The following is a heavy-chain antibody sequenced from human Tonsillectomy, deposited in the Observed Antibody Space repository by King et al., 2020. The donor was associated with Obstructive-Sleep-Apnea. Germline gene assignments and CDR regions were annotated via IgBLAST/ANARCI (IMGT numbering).Heavy chain of an antibody. V-gene: IGHV1-46*01. CDR2: INPSGGST. Sequence: VKLVESGAEVKKPGASVTVSCKASGYTFTSYYMHWVRQAPGQGLEWMGIINPSGGSTSYAQKFQGRVTMTRDTSTSTVYMELSSLRSEDTAVYYCARDCGGDCYRYDAFDIWGQGTMVTVSS. D-gene: IGHD2-21*02. J-gene: IGHJ3*02. CDR1: GYTFTSYY. CDR3: ARDCGGDCYRYDAFDI.